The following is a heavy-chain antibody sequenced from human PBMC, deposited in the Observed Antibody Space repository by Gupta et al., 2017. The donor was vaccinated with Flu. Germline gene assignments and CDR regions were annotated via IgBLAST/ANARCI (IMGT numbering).Heavy chain of an antibody. Sequence: GLEWIGYIHRSGTTSYNPSLKSRVTISVDKSKNQFSLNLRCVTAADTAMYYCARTFGQTLCGVIASHNWFDPWGQGTLVTVSS. CDR2: IHRSGTT. CDR3: ARTFGQTLCGVIASHNWFDP. J-gene: IGHJ5*02. D-gene: IGHD2-21*01. V-gene: IGHV4-30-2*01.